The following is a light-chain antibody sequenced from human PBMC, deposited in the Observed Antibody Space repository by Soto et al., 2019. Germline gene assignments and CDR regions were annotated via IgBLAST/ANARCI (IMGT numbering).Light chain of an antibody. CDR3: QQYDSLAQCT. CDR1: QDIKNY. V-gene: IGKV1-33*01. J-gene: IGKJ4*01. CDR2: GAS. Sequence: DIQMTQSPSSLSASVGDRVTITCQASQDIKNYLNWYQQKPGKAPKLLIYGASNLETGVPSRFSGGGSGTDFTFTITCLQPEDFATYYCQQYDSLAQCTFGGGTKVEIE.